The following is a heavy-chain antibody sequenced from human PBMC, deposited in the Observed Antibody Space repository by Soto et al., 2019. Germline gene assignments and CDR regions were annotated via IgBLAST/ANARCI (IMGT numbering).Heavy chain of an antibody. J-gene: IGHJ4*02. Sequence: EVQLVESGGGLVKPGGSLRLSCAASGFTFTRYSMNWVCQAPGKGLEWVSSISSTYNYIYYGDSMEGRFTFSRDNAKNSLYLEMNTLRAEDTAVYYCARDYEDLTSNFDYWGQGTLVTVSS. D-gene: IGHD3-3*01. CDR2: ISSTYNYI. CDR1: GFTFTRYS. V-gene: IGHV3-21*06. CDR3: ARDYEDLTSNFDY.